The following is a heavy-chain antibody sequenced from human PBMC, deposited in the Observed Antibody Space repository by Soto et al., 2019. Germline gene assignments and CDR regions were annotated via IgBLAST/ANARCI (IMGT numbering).Heavy chain of an antibody. CDR1: GYTFTHYY. V-gene: IGHV1-46*01. CDR3: ATSVNSAMAFDY. Sequence: ASVKVSCKASGYTFTHYYIHWVRQAPGQGLEWMGIINPNGGITTYAQKFRAGFSMTRDTSTSTVYLELSSLRSEDSAVYYCATSVNSAMAFDYWGQGXLVTVSS. D-gene: IGHD5-18*01. CDR2: INPNGGIT. J-gene: IGHJ4*02.